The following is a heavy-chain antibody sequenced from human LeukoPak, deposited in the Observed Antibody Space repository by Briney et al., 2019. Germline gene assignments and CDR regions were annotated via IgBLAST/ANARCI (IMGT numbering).Heavy chain of an antibody. CDR1: DGSFSGYY. CDR3: ARGPGITAAGNFDY. Sequence: SETLSLTCAVYDGSFSGYYWSWIRQPPGKGLEWIGEINHSGSNNYNPSLKSRVTVSVDTSKNQFSLKLSSVTAADTAVYYCARGPGITAAGNFDYWGQGTLVTVSS. CDR2: INHSGSN. V-gene: IGHV4-34*01. J-gene: IGHJ4*02. D-gene: IGHD6-13*01.